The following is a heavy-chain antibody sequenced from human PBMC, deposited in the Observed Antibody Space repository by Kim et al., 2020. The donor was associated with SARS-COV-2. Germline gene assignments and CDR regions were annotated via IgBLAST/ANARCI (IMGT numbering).Heavy chain of an antibody. J-gene: IGHJ4*02. V-gene: IGHV1-18*01. CDR3: VRSAYEILTGYYRH. Sequence: ASVKVSCKASGYTFTSYGISWVRQAPGQGLEWMGWISAYNGKTNYGQKVQGRVTITTDTSTSTAYMELRSLRSDDTAVYYCVRSAYEILTGYYRHWGQGTLVTVSS. CDR2: ISAYNGKT. CDR1: GYTFTSYG. D-gene: IGHD3-9*01.